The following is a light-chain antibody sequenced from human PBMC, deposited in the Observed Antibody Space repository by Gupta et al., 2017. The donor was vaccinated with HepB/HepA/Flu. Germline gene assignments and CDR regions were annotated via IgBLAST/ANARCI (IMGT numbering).Light chain of an antibody. V-gene: IGKV1-27*01. CDR3: QKYNSAPLT. CDR2: SAS. J-gene: IGKJ4*01. CDR1: NDISNY. Sequence: DIQMTQSPSSLSASVGDRVTITCRTSNDISNYLAWYQQKPGKVPKLLIYSASTLQSGVSSRFSGSGSGTDFTLSISSLQPEDVATYYCQKYNSAPLTFGGGTKVEIK.